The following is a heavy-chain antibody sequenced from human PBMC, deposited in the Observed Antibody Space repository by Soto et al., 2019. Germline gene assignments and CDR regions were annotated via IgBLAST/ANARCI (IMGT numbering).Heavy chain of an antibody. CDR3: AKDTNVLRFLEWLEFDY. Sequence: GGSLRLSCAASGFTFSSYAMSWVRQAPGKGLEWVSAISGSGGSTYYADSVKGRFTISRDNSKNTLYLQMNSLRAEDTAVYYCAKDTNVLRFLEWLEFDYWGQGTLVTVSS. V-gene: IGHV3-23*01. J-gene: IGHJ4*02. CDR1: GFTFSSYA. CDR2: ISGSGGST. D-gene: IGHD3-3*01.